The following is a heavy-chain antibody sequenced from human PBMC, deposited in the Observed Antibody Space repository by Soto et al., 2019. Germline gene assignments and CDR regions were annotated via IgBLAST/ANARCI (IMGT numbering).Heavy chain of an antibody. CDR3: AKYVRVRLTTDFDS. D-gene: IGHD4-4*01. V-gene: IGHV3-23*01. Sequence: PXGSLRLSCAASGVTFSDYGMSWVRQAPGKGLEWVSSISGSGGSRYYADSVKGRFTISRDNSKNTLYLQMNSLRAEDTALFYCAKYVRVRLTTDFDSWGQGPPVTVSS. J-gene: IGHJ4*02. CDR2: ISGSGGSR. CDR1: GVTFSDYG.